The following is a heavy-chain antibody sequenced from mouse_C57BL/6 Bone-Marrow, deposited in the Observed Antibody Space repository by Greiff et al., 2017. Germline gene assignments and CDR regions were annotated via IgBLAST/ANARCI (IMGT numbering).Heavy chain of an antibody. CDR1: GYTFTSYW. CDR2: INPSNGGT. Sequence: QVQLQQPGTELVQPGASVKLSCKASGYTFTSYWMHWVKQRPGTGLEWIGNINPSNGGTNYNEKFNSKATLTVNKSSSKAYMQLSSLTSEYSAVYYCARGCLAYWGQGTRVTVSA. J-gene: IGHJ3*01. V-gene: IGHV1-53*01. CDR3: ARGCLAY.